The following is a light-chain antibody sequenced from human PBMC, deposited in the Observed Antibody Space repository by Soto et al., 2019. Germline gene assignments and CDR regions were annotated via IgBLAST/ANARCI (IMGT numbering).Light chain of an antibody. CDR3: MQGTNGPIT. CDR2: KVS. V-gene: IGKV2-30*02. CDR1: QSLVHSDGIAY. J-gene: IGKJ5*01. Sequence: DVVMTQSPLSLPVTLGQPASISCRSNQSLVHSDGIAYFSWFQQRPGRSTRRLIYKVSNRDSGVSARFSGSGSCTDFALKISRVEAEDFGVYYCMQGTNGPITFGQGTRLEIK.